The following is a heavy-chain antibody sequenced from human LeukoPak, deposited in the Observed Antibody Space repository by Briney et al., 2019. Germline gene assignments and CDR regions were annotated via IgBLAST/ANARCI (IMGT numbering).Heavy chain of an antibody. D-gene: IGHD2-15*01. CDR2: ISGSGGST. V-gene: IGHV3-23*01. J-gene: IGHJ4*02. Sequence: GGSLRLSCAASGFTFNSSAMSWVRQAPGKGLEWVSAISGSGGSTYYADSVKGRFTISRDNSKNTLYLQMNSLRAEDTAVYYCAKEPPQCSGGSCYPRDWGQGTLVTVSS. CDR1: GFTFNSSA. CDR3: AKEPPQCSGGSCYPRD.